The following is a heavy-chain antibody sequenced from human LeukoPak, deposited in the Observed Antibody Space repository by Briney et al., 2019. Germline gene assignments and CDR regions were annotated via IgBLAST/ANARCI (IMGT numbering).Heavy chain of an antibody. CDR3: ARHPNYYDSSGYVDY. CDR1: GGSISSYY. Sequence: SETLSLTCTVSGGSISSYYWSWIRQPPGKGLEWIGYIYYSGSTKYNPSLKSRVTISVDTSKNQFSLKLSSVTAADTAVYYCARHPNYYDSSGYVDYWGQGTLVTVSS. CDR2: IYYSGST. J-gene: IGHJ4*02. D-gene: IGHD3-22*01. V-gene: IGHV4-59*08.